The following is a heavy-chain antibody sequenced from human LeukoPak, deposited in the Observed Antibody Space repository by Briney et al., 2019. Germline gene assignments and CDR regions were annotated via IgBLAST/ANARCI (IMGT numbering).Heavy chain of an antibody. CDR1: GGTFSSYA. CDR2: IIPIFGTA. V-gene: IGHV1-69*01. Sequence: ASVKVSCKASGGTFSSYAISWVRQAPGQGLEWMGGIIPIFGTANYAQKFQGRVTITADESTSTAYMELSSLRSEDTAVYYCALGASGAGIYYMDVWGKGTTVTVSS. CDR3: ALGASGAGIYYMDV. J-gene: IGHJ6*03. D-gene: IGHD3-16*01.